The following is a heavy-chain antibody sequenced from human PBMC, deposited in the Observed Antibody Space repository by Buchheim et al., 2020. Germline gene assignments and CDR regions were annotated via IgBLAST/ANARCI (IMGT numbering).Heavy chain of an antibody. CDR1: GGSISSGGYY. D-gene: IGHD2-15*01. Sequence: QVQLQESGPGLVKPSQTLSLTCTVSGGSISSGGYYWSWIRQHPGKGLEWIGYIYYSGSTYYNPSLKRRVTISVDTSKHQFSLKLSSVTAADTAVYYCARDRRCSGSSCYSQRSRWFDPWGKGTL. CDR3: ARDRRCSGSSCYSQRSRWFDP. V-gene: IGHV4-31*03. CDR2: IYYSGST. J-gene: IGHJ5*02.